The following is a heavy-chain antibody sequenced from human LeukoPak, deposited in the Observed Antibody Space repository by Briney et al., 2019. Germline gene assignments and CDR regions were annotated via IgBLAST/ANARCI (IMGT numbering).Heavy chain of an antibody. CDR3: ARDSLGVAANY. Sequence: GGSLRLSSAASGFTFSSYEVNWVRQAPGKGLEWVSYISSSGSTIYYADSVKGRFTISRDNAKNSLYLQMNSLRAEDTAVYYCARDSLGVAANYWGQGTLVTVSS. CDR2: ISSSGSTI. D-gene: IGHD2-15*01. J-gene: IGHJ4*02. V-gene: IGHV3-48*03. CDR1: GFTFSSYE.